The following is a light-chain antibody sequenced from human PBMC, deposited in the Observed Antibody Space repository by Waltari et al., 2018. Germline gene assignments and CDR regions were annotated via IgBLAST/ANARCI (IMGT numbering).Light chain of an antibody. CDR2: DVI. CDR1: SRDIGGHNH. J-gene: IGLJ3*02. CDR3: TSYESGGTWV. V-gene: IGLV2-14*03. Sequence: QSALTQPASVSGSPGQSITISCTGTSRDIGGHNHVSWYQQHPCKAPKVMIYDVIKRPSGVSNRFSGSKSGNTASLTISGLQADDEADYYCTSYESGGTWVFGGGTKVTV.